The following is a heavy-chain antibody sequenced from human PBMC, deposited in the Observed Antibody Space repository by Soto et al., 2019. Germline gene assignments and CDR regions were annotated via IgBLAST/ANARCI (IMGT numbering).Heavy chain of an antibody. CDR1: GGSISSGGYY. CDR3: ARDTLLGGLDY. D-gene: IGHD3-10*01. V-gene: IGHV4-31*03. CDR2: IYYSGST. Sequence: LSLTCTVSGGSISSGGYYWSWIRQHPGKGLEWIGYIYYSGSTYYNPSLKSRVTISVDTSKNQFSLKLSSVTAADTAVYYCARDTLLGGLDYWGQGTLVTVSS. J-gene: IGHJ4*02.